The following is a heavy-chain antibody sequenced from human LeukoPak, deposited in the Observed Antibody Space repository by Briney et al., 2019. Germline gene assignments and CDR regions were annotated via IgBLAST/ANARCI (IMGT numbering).Heavy chain of an antibody. CDR2: ISSSSSTI. J-gene: IGHJ4*02. D-gene: IGHD3-10*01. CDR1: GFTFSSYW. CDR3: ARHLNYYFDY. V-gene: IGHV3-48*01. Sequence: SGGSLRLSCAASGFTFSSYWMSWVRQAPGKGLEWVSYISSSSSTIYYADSVKGRFTISRDNAKNSLYLQMNSLRAEDTAVYYCARHLNYYFDYWGQGTLVTVSS.